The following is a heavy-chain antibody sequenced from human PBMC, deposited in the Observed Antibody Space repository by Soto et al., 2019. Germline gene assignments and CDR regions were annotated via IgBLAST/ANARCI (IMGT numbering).Heavy chain of an antibody. J-gene: IGHJ6*02. CDR3: ASHIAAAVKSGLYYYYGMDV. V-gene: IGHV1-69*06. CDR2: IIPIFGTA. D-gene: IGHD6-13*01. CDR1: GGTFSSYA. Sequence: SVKVSCKASGGTFSSYAISWVRQAPGQGLEWMGGIIPIFGTANYAQKFQGRVTITADKSTSTAYMELSSLGSEDTAVYYCASHIAAAVKSGLYYYYGMDVWGQGTTVTVSS.